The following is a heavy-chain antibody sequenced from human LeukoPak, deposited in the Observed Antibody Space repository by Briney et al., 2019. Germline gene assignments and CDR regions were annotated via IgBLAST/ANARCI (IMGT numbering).Heavy chain of an antibody. CDR2: ISSSSSYI. D-gene: IGHD2-21*01. V-gene: IGHV3-21*04. CDR1: GFTFSSYS. J-gene: IGHJ6*03. Sequence: GGSLRLSCAASGFTFSSYSMNWVRQAPGKGLEWVSSISSSSSYIYYADSVKGRFTISRDNAKNSLYLQMNSLRAEDTALYYCARVVDPSISYYYYYYMDVWGKGTTVTVSS. CDR3: ARVVDPSISYYYYYYMDV.